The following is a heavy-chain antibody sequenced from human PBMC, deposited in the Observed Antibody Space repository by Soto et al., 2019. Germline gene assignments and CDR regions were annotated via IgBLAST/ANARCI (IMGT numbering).Heavy chain of an antibody. CDR2: IDGSGGIT. D-gene: IGHD3-10*01. V-gene: IGHV3-23*01. J-gene: IGHJ5*02. Sequence: GGSLRLSCAASGFTFGTTDMSWVRQAPGEGLEGVSTIDGSGGITYYADSVKGRFTISRDNSRNTVYLQMNSLRGDDTALYYCVKNSGWFNTWGQGALVTVSS. CDR1: GFTFGTTD. CDR3: VKNSGWFNT.